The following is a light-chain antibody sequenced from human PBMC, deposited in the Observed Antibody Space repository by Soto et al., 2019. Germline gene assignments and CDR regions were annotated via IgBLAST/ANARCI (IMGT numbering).Light chain of an antibody. CDR2: TNN. V-gene: IGLV1-44*01. CDR1: SSNIGSNP. J-gene: IGLJ2*01. Sequence: QSVLTQPPSASGTPGQRVTFSCSGSSSNIGSNPVNWYQQLPGTAPKLLIYTNNQRPSGVPDRFSGSKSGTSASLAISGLQSEDEANYYCAAWDGSLKGPVFGGGTKLTVL. CDR3: AAWDGSLKGPV.